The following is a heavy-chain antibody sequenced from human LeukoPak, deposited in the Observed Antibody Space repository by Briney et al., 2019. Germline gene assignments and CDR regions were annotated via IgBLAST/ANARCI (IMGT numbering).Heavy chain of an antibody. CDR3: SRDSDRSATYFNY. Sequence: GGSLRLSCAASGFTFSNFAMHWVRQAPGKGLEWVAGISYDAGKTYYADSVRGRFTISRDTSKNTLYLQMNGLRAEDTAVYYCSRDSDRSATYFNYWGQGPWSPSPQ. D-gene: IGHD3-10*01. J-gene: IGHJ4*02. CDR1: GFTFSNFA. CDR2: ISYDAGKT. V-gene: IGHV3-30*04.